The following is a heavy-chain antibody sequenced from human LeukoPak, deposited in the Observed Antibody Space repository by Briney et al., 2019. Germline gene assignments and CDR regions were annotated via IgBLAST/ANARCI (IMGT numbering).Heavy chain of an antibody. CDR3: AREKAYYDSSGYPPYYGMDV. J-gene: IGHJ6*02. V-gene: IGHV3-53*01. CDR1: GFTVSSNY. CDR2: IYSGGST. D-gene: IGHD3-22*01. Sequence: PGGSLRLSCAASGFTVSSNYMSWVRQAPGKGLEWVSVIYSGGSTYYADSVKGRFTISRDNSKNTLYLQMNSLRAEDTAVYCCAREKAYYDSSGYPPYYGMDVWGQGTTVTVSS.